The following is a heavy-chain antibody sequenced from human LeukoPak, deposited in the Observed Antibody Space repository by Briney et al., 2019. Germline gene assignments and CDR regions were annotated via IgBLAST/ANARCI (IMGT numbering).Heavy chain of an antibody. J-gene: IGHJ6*03. D-gene: IGHD3-3*01. CDR3: ARDFFKRDYYTDV. CDR1: GGPISSYH. V-gene: IGHV4-59*01. Sequence: SETLSLTCTVSGGPISSYHWIWIPQPPGKGLVWFRHIYYSGSTNYHPSLKSRITITDKTSKNQFSLKLSSRTAADTAEYYWARDFFKRDYYTDVWGKGTTVTVSS. CDR2: IYYSGST.